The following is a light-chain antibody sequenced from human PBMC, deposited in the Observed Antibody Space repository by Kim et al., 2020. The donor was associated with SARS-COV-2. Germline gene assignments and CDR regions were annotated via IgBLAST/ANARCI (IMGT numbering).Light chain of an antibody. CDR3: CSYTGSDTYV. CDR2: DVN. V-gene: IGLV2-14*01. CDR1: TSDVGGYNS. Sequence: QSALTQPASVSGSLGQSITISCTGTTSDVGGYNSVSWYQQHPGTTPKLIIYDVNQRPSGISNRLSGSKSGNTASLTISGLQSEDEAEYHCCSYTGSDTYVFGTGTKVTVL. J-gene: IGLJ1*01.